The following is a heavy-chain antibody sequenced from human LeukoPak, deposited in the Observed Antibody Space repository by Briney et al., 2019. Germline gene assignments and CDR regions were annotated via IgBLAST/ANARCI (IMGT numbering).Heavy chain of an antibody. CDR3: AKDPRTGAVSGIFYFDY. CDR1: GFTFSGSA. CDR2: ILYDGSEK. V-gene: IGHV3-30*04. D-gene: IGHD6-19*01. J-gene: IGHJ4*02. Sequence: GGSLRLSCAASGFTFSGSALNWVRQAQGKGLEGVAVILYDGSEKYYTESVKGRFTISRDNSKNTLYLQMDSLRPEDTAVYYCAKDPRTGAVSGIFYFDYWGQGTLLTVSS.